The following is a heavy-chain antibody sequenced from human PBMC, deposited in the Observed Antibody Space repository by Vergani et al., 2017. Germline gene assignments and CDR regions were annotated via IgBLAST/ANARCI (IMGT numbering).Heavy chain of an antibody. D-gene: IGHD5-12*01. V-gene: IGHV3-66*02. J-gene: IGHJ4*02. Sequence: EVVLVESGGTLVQPGRSLRLSCAASGFTVRDTYMSWVRQAPGKGLEWFSIIYRGSITYYADSVKGRFTISRDISKNTLHLQLNSLRAEDTAVYYCARVVSDYYTDSGLYVGFYFDSWGQGTLVTVSS. CDR1: GFTVRDTY. CDR2: IYRGSIT. CDR3: ARVVSDYYTDSGLYVGFYFDS.